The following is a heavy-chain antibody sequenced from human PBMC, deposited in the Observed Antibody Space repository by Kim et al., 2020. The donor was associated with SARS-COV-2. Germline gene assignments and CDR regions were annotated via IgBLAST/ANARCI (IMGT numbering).Heavy chain of an antibody. V-gene: IGHV1-3*01. D-gene: IGHD3-22*01. J-gene: IGHJ3*02. CDR3: ARTYYYDSSGYYGGAFDI. CDR1: GYTFTSYA. Sequence: ASVKVSCKASGYTFTSYAMHWVRQAPGQRLEWMGWINAGNGNTKYSQKFQGRVTITRDTSASTAYMELSSLRSEDTAVYYCARTYYYDSSGYYGGAFDIWGQGTMVTVSS. CDR2: INAGNGNT.